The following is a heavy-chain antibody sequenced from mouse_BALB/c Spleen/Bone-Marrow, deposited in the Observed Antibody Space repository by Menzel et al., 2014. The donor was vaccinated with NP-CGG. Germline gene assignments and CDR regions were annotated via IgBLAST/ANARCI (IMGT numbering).Heavy chain of an antibody. Sequence: VQLKQSGPGLVKPSQSLSLPCTVTGYSITSDYAWNWIRQFPGNKLAWMGYISYSGSTSYNPSLKSRISITRDTSKNQFFLQLNSVTTEDTATYYCARGGARATGWFAYWGQGTLVTVSA. V-gene: IGHV3-2*02. D-gene: IGHD3-1*01. CDR1: GYSITSDYA. CDR3: ARGGARATGWFAY. J-gene: IGHJ3*01. CDR2: ISYSGST.